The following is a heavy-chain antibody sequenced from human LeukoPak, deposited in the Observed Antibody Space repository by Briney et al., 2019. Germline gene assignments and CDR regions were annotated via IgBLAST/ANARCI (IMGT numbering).Heavy chain of an antibody. CDR2: IIPIFGTA. D-gene: IGHD2-15*01. J-gene: IGHJ4*02. CDR3: ARVVHRGPLYYFDY. Sequence: SVKVSCKASGGTFISYAISWVRQAPGQGLEWMGGIIPIFGTANYAQKFQGRVTITTDESTSTAYMELSSLRSEDTAVYYCARVVHRGPLYYFDYWGQGTLVTVSS. V-gene: IGHV1-69*05. CDR1: GGTFISYA.